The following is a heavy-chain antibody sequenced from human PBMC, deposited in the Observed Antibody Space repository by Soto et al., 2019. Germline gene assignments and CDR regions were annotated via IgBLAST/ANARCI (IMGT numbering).Heavy chain of an antibody. CDR3: ASWSLKGIAAAGTGACDI. V-gene: IGHV1-18*01. CDR1: GYTVTSSG. D-gene: IGHD6-13*01. J-gene: IGHJ3*02. Sequence: ASVKVCCKASGYTVTSSGITWVRQAPGQGLEWMGWISAYNGNTNYALKLQGRVTMTTDTSTSTAYMEPRSLRSDDTAVYYCASWSLKGIAAAGTGACDIWGQGNMVAVSS. CDR2: ISAYNGNT.